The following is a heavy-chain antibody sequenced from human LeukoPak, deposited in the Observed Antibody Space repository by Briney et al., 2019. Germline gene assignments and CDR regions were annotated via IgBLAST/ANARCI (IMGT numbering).Heavy chain of an antibody. CDR2: ISDSGDIT. V-gene: IGHV3-23*01. D-gene: IGHD1-26*01. J-gene: IGHJ3*02. CDR3: VKDRRGGSYYAATFDI. Sequence: PEGSLRLSCAATGFTFSSYAMSWVRQAPGKGLEWVSGISDSGDITYYADSVKGRFTISRDNSKNTLYVQMKSLRVEDTAVYYCVKDRRGGSYYAATFDIWGQGTMVTVSS. CDR1: GFTFSSYA.